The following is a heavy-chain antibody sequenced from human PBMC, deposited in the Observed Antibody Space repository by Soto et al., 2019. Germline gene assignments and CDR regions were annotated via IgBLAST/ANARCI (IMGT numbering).Heavy chain of an antibody. CDR1: GFSVSTNY. D-gene: IGHD2-21*02. V-gene: IGHV3-53*02. J-gene: IGHJ4*02. CDR2: MYSDTRT. Sequence: EVQLVETGGGVIQSGGSLRLSCAASGFSVSTNYMNWVRQAPGKGLEWVSIMYSDTRTNYADSVRGRFTISRDNSKNSLYLQMNSLRAEDTAVYYCARGDVVVLTATSNFDYWGQGTLVTVSS. CDR3: ARGDVVVLTATSNFDY.